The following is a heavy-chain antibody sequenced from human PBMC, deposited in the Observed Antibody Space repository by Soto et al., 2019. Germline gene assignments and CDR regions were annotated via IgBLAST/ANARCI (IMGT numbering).Heavy chain of an antibody. CDR1: GFTFSSSG. D-gene: IGHD2-21*02. CDR2: IWYDGSNK. V-gene: IGHV3-33*01. Sequence: QVQLVESGGGVVQPGRSLRLSSAASGFTFSSSGMHWDRQDPGQGLEWVAGIWYDGSNKYYADSVKGRCTIARDNSKNTVYRQMNSLRAEDTAVYYCAIGTAEVTDAQYFQPWGQGSIVAVSS. CDR3: AIGTAEVTDAQYFQP. J-gene: IGHJ1*01.